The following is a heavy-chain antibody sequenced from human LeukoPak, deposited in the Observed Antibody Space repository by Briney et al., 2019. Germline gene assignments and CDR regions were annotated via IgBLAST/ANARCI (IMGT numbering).Heavy chain of an antibody. D-gene: IGHD1-26*01. CDR3: ARSLWVRPCHFDI. Sequence: SETLSLTCTVSDGSISSSSFQWGWVRQPPRKGLEWIGSIFYSGTTYYNPSLKSRVTISVHTSKNQFSLKLNSVTAADTAVYYCARSLWVRPCHFDIWGQGSLVTVSS. CDR2: IFYSGTT. CDR1: DGSISSSSFQ. J-gene: IGHJ4*02. V-gene: IGHV4-39*01.